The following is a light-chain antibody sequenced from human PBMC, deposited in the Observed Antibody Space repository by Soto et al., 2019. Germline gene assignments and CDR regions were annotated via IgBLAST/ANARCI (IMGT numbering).Light chain of an antibody. CDR1: QRASRQY. CDR3: QDFDSPQWT. CDR2: SVS. Sequence: VLTQSPDTLSLSPGDRATLSCRANQRASRQYLSWYQQRPGQPPRLLIYSVSMRADGIPDRFSGSCSGSEFTLTINRLEPEDFAVYYCQDFDSPQWTFGQGTKIEN. J-gene: IGKJ1*01. V-gene: IGKV3-20*01.